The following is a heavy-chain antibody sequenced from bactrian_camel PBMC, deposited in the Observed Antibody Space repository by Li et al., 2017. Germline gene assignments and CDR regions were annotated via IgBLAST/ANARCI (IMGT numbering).Heavy chain of an antibody. J-gene: IGHJ4*01. CDR2: IKSGTGTT. Sequence: VQLVESGGGAVQAGGSLRLSCVVSGYTYSSRLCMGWFRQAPGKARVGVAAIKSGTGTTDYADSVKGRFTISQDNAKKTLYLQMNSLKTEDTAVYYCAAGGITVVAGSSRGQGTQVTVS. V-gene: IGHV3S31*01. CDR3: AAGGITVVAGSS. D-gene: IGHD6*01. CDR1: GYTYSSRLC.